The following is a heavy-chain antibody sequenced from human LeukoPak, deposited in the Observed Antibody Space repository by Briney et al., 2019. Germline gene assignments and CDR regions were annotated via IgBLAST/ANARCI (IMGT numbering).Heavy chain of an antibody. J-gene: IGHJ4*02. D-gene: IGHD1-26*01. Sequence: GGSLRLSCAASGFTFSNYWMSWVRQAPGKGLEWVASIKRDGSEKYYVDSVKGRFTVSKDNAKNSLYLQLDSLRDEDTAIYYCTTDHVGATVEFDSWGQGTLVTVSS. CDR3: TTDHVGATVEFDS. V-gene: IGHV3-7*01. CDR1: GFTFSNYW. CDR2: IKRDGSEK.